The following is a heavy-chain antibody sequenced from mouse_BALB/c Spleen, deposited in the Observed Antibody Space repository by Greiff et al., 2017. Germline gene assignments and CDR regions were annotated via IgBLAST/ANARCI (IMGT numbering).Heavy chain of an antibody. J-gene: IGHJ2*01. Sequence: VQLQQTGPELVRPGSSVKISCKASGYAFSSYWMNWVKQRPGQGLEWIGQIYPGDGDTNYNGKFKGKATLTADKSSSTAYMQLSSLTSEDSAVYFCARWDYGNYLDYWGQGTTLTVSS. CDR2: IYPGDGDT. CDR1: GYAFSSYW. CDR3: ARWDYGNYLDY. V-gene: IGHV1-80*01. D-gene: IGHD2-1*01.